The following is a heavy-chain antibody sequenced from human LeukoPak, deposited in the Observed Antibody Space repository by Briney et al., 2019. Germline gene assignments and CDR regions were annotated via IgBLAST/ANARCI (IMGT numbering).Heavy chain of an antibody. CDR3: AKALSLRLYYYGMDV. CDR1: GFTFSSYA. Sequence: TGGSLRLSCAASGFTFSSYAMSWVRQAPGKGLEWVSAISGSGGSTYYADSVKGRFTISRDNSKNTLYLQMNSLRAEDTAVYYCAKALSLRLYYYGMDVWGQGTTVTVSS. D-gene: IGHD4-17*01. J-gene: IGHJ6*02. CDR2: ISGSGGST. V-gene: IGHV3-23*01.